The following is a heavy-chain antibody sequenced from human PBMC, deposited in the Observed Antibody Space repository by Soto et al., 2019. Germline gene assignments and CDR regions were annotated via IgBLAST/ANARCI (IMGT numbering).Heavy chain of an antibody. CDR3: ARDRSMVVVAPGY. V-gene: IGHV3-30*04. D-gene: IGHD3-22*01. J-gene: IGHJ4*02. Sequence: QVQLVESGGGVVQPGRSLRLSCAASGFTFSTYGVHWVRQAPGKGLEWVAFISYDGSNEYYADSVKGRFTISRDKSKNALYLQVNSLRIEDTAVYYCARDRSMVVVAPGYWGQGTLVTVSA. CDR1: GFTFSTYG. CDR2: ISYDGSNE.